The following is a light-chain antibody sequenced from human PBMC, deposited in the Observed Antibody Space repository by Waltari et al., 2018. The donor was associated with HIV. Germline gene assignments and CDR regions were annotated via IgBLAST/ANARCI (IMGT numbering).Light chain of an antibody. V-gene: IGKV1-5*03. Sequence: DIQMTQSPSTLSASVGDRVTIPCRASQSIGSWLAWYQQKPGKAPKLLIYKASTLESGGPSRFSGSGSGTDFTLTISSLQPDDFATYYCQQYNSYSTFGQGTKLEIK. CDR1: QSIGSW. J-gene: IGKJ2*01. CDR3: QQYNSYST. CDR2: KAS.